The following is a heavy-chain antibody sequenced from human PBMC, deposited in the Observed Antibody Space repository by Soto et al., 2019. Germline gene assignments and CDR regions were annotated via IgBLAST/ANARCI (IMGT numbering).Heavy chain of an antibody. CDR3: ARVDFWSGYQIDY. Sequence: SVKVSCKASGGTFSSYTISWVRQAPGQGLEWMGRIIPILGIANYAQKFQGRVTITADKSTSTAYMELSSLRSEDTAVYYCARVDFWSGYQIDYWGQGTLVTVSS. CDR1: GGTFSSYT. J-gene: IGHJ4*02. D-gene: IGHD3-3*01. CDR2: IIPILGIA. V-gene: IGHV1-69*02.